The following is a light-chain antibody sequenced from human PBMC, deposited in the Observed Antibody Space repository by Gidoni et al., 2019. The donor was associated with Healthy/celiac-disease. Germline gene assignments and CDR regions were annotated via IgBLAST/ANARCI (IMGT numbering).Light chain of an antibody. Sequence: AIQMTQSPSSLSASVGDRVTITCRASQGIRNDLGWYQQKPGKAPKLLIYAASSLQSGVPSRFSGSGSGTDCTLTISSLQPEDCATYYCLQDYNYPWTFGQGTKVEIK. V-gene: IGKV1-6*01. J-gene: IGKJ1*01. CDR2: AAS. CDR3: LQDYNYPWT. CDR1: QGIRND.